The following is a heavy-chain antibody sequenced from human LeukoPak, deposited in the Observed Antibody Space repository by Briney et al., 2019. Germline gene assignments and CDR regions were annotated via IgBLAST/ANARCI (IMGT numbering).Heavy chain of an antibody. CDR2: ISSSGSTI. J-gene: IGHJ4*02. D-gene: IGHD2-15*01. CDR3: ARSSSRYCSGGSCYSGVMGYFDY. Sequence: GGSLRLSCAASGFTFSSYEMNWVRQAPGKGLEWVSYISSSGSTIYYADSVKGRFTISRDNAKNSLYLQMNSLRAEDTAVYYCARSSSRYCSGGSCYSGVMGYFDYWGQGTLVTVSS. CDR1: GFTFSSYE. V-gene: IGHV3-48*03.